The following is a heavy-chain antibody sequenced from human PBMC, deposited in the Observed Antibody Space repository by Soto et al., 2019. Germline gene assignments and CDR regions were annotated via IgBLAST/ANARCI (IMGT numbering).Heavy chain of an antibody. Sequence: GESLKISCKGSGYSFTSCWISWVRQMPGKGLEWMGRIDPSDSNTNYSPSFQGHVTISADKSISTAYLQWSSLKASDTAMYYCASGAAAAAGCFDYWGQGPLVTVSS. CDR1: GYSFTSCW. CDR3: ASGAAAAAGCFDY. D-gene: IGHD2-2*01. V-gene: IGHV5-10-1*01. J-gene: IGHJ4*02. CDR2: IDPSDSNT.